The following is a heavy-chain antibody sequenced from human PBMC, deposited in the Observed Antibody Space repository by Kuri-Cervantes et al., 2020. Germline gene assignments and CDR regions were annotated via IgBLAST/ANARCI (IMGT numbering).Heavy chain of an antibody. CDR1: GFTFSSYS. V-gene: IGHV3-21*04. CDR2: ISSSSSYI. Sequence: GGSLRLSCAASGFTFSSYSMNWVRQAPGKGLEWVSSISSSSSYIYYADSVKGRFTISGDNSKNTLYLQMNSLRAEDTAVYYCARPYDILTGVRMDVWGQGTTVTVSS. J-gene: IGHJ6*02. D-gene: IGHD3-9*01. CDR3: ARPYDILTGVRMDV.